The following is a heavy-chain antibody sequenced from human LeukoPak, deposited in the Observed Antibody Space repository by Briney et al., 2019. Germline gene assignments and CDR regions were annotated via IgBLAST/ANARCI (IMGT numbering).Heavy chain of an antibody. D-gene: IGHD3-10*01. J-gene: IGHJ5*02. CDR3: ARYYYGTGNYSRARFDP. CDR2: INQDGSEK. V-gene: IGHV3-7*04. Sequence: PGGSLRLSCTASGFNFGDYWMSWVRQGPGKGLEWVANINQDGSEKSYVDSVKGRFTISRDNAKNSLYLQMNSLRVEDTAVYYCARYYYGTGNYSRARFDPWGQGTQVTVSS. CDR1: GFNFGDYW.